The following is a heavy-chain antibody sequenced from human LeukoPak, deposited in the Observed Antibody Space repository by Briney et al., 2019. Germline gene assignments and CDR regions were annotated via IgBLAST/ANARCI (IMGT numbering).Heavy chain of an antibody. V-gene: IGHV3-23*01. CDR3: GKDGHCPDSVCPTKIVVAGYVDH. Sequence: GGSLRLSCRASGFNFNIYSMNWVRQPAGKGLEWVSVIRAECYPTHHPGSVKGRLTISRDNSKSVVYLQMNRMRAEDTAIYYCGKDGHCPDSVCPTKIVVAGYVDHWGQGTLVTVSS. CDR1: GFNFNIYS. D-gene: IGHD6-19*01. CDR2: IRAECYPT. J-gene: IGHJ4*02.